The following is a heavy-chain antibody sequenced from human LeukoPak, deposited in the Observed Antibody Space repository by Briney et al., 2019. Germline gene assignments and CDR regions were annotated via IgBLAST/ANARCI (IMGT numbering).Heavy chain of an antibody. CDR2: IKQDGSEK. CDR3: ASSSSWTRWDY. Sequence: PGGSLRLSCAASRFTFSTFWMTWVRQAPGKGLEWVANIKQDGSEKYYVDSVKGRFTISRDNAKNSLYLQMNSLRAEDTAVYYCASSSSWTRWDYWGQGTLVTVSS. V-gene: IGHV3-7*01. J-gene: IGHJ4*02. D-gene: IGHD6-13*01. CDR1: RFTFSTFW.